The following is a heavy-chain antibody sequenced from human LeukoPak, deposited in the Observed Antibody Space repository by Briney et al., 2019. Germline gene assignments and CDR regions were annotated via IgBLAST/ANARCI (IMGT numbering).Heavy chain of an antibody. D-gene: IGHD3-22*01. V-gene: IGHV3-49*04. J-gene: IGHJ4*02. Sequence: GRSLSLSCTGSGFTFGDYAISWVRQAPGKGLEWVSFIRSKAYGGTTEYAASVKGRFSISRDDSKSNAYLQMNSLKTEDTAVYYCGLNYYDSLGFDNWGQGTLVTVSS. CDR3: GLNYYDSLGFDN. CDR2: IRSKAYGGTT. CDR1: GFTFGDYA.